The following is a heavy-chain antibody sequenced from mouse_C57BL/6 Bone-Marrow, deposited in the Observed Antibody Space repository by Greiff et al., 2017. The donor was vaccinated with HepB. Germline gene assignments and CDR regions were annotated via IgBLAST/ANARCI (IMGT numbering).Heavy chain of an antibody. J-gene: IGHJ4*01. D-gene: IGHD6-1*01. CDR3: ARDAPPHYYAMDY. Sequence: EVNVVESGGGLVQSGRSLRLSCATSGFTFSDFYMEWVRQAPGKGLEWIAASRNKANDYTTEYSASVKGRFIVSRDTSQSILYLQMNALRAEDTAIYYCARDAPPHYYAMDYWGQGTSVTVSS. CDR2: SRNKANDYTT. V-gene: IGHV7-1*01. CDR1: GFTFSDFY.